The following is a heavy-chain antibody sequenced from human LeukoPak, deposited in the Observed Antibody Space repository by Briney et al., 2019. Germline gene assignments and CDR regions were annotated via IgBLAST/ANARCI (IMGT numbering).Heavy chain of an antibody. CDR1: GFTFSSYG. Sequence: PGGSLRLSCAASGFTFSSYGMHWVRQAPGKGLEWVAVISYDGSNKYYADSVKGRFTISRDNSKNTLYLQMNSLRAEDTAVYYCAKWAPRYYYDSSGAFDYWGQGTLVTVSS. V-gene: IGHV3-30*18. D-gene: IGHD3-22*01. CDR2: ISYDGSNK. J-gene: IGHJ4*02. CDR3: AKWAPRYYYDSSGAFDY.